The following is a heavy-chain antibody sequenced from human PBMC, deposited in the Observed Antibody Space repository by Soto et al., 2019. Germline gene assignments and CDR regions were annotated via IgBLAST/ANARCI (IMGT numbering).Heavy chain of an antibody. J-gene: IGHJ4*02. CDR2: ISYDGSNK. Sequence: GGSLRLSCAASGFTFSSYAMHWVRQAPGKGLEWVAVISYDGSNKYYADSVKGRFTISRDNSKNTLYLQMNSLRAEDTAVYYCARDVGFDSRSCLFDCWGQGTLVTVSS. V-gene: IGHV3-30-3*01. CDR1: GFTFSSYA. D-gene: IGHD2-15*01. CDR3: ARDVGFDSRSCLFDC.